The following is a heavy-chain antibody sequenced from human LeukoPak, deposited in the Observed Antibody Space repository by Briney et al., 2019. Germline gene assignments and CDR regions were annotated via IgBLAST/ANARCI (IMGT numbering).Heavy chain of an antibody. D-gene: IGHD2-15*01. CDR1: GYSFISYS. CDR3: ARRKGCSGGICYPFGP. V-gene: IGHV5-51*01. CDR2: IYPGDSDI. J-gene: IGHJ5*02. Sequence: GESLKISCMGSGYSFISYSIGGVRQMPGKGLEWMGIIYPGDSDIRYSPSFQGQVTISAVQSISTAYLQWSSLKASDPAIYCCARRKGCSGGICYPFGPWHQGNLHTVST.